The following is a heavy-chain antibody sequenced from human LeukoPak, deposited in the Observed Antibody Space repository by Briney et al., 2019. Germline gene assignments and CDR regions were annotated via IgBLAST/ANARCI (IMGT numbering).Heavy chain of an antibody. CDR1: GGSIINSY. J-gene: IGHJ4*02. CDR2: IYYSGTT. V-gene: IGHV4-59*08. D-gene: IGHD2-2*01. Sequence: SETLSLTCTISGGSIINSYWSWIRQPPGKGLEWIGYIYYSGTTNYNPSLKSRVTISVDASKNQLSLEMRSVTAADTAVYYCARYSSTSCHWAYWGQGTLVTVSS. CDR3: ARYSSTSCHWAY.